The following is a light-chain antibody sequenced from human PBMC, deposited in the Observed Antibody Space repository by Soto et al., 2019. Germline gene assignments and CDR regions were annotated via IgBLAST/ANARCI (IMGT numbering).Light chain of an antibody. CDR3: QRYDSLRT. Sequence: EIVMTQSPATLSVSPGERVTLSCRASQSLTRNLAWYQHKPGQSPRLLIYGASARATGIPARFSGGGSGTDFTLTITRLEPEDFAMYYCQRYDSLRTFGQGTRLEIK. V-gene: IGKV3-15*01. J-gene: IGKJ5*01. CDR2: GAS. CDR1: QSLTRN.